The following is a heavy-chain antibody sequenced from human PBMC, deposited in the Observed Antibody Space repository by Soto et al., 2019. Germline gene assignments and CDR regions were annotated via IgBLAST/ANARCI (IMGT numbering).Heavy chain of an antibody. CDR1: AFTFSAYS. CDR2: IGSTGSVT. D-gene: IGHD3-10*01. V-gene: IGHV3-48*04. CDR3: ARARPASGSAYAFAI. J-gene: IGHJ3*02. Sequence: PGGSLRLSCAASAFTFSAYSMNWVRQAPGKGLEWVSFIGSTGSVTHYADSVMGRSTISRDNARNSLYLQMNSLRAEDTAVYHCARARPASGSAYAFAICGQGTMALVS.